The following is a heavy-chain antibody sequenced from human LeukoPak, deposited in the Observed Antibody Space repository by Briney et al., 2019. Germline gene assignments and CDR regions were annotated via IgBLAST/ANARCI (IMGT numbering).Heavy chain of an antibody. D-gene: IGHD5-24*01. CDR3: ARLQTGQEMDY. J-gene: IGHJ4*02. Sequence: SETLSLTCTVSGGSISSSSYYWGWIRQPPGKGLEWIGSIYYSGSTYYNPSLKSRVTISVDTSKNQFSLKLSSVTAADTAVYYCARLQTGQEMDYWGQGTLVTVSS. V-gene: IGHV4-39*01. CDR2: IYYSGST. CDR1: GGSISSSSYY.